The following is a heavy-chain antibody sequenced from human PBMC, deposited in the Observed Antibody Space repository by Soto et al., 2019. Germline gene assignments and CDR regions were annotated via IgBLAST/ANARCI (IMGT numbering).Heavy chain of an antibody. CDR2: IIPIFGTA. D-gene: IGHD3-9*01. V-gene: IGHV1-69*13. CDR1: GGTFSSYA. J-gene: IGHJ4*02. Sequence: ASVKVSCKASGGTFSSYAISWVRQAPGQGLEWMGGIIPIFGTANYAQKFQGRVTITADESTSTAYMELSSLRSEDTAVYYCTTNQGDILTGYYLFDYWGQGTLVTVSS. CDR3: TTNQGDILTGYYLFDY.